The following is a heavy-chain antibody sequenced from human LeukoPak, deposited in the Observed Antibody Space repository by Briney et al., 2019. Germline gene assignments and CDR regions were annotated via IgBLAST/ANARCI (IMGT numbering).Heavy chain of an antibody. CDR3: ARAPDTVSWYGMDV. Sequence: SETLSLTCTVSGGSIGSYYWSWIRQPPGKGLEWIGYIYYSGSTNYNPSLKSRVTISVDTSKNQFSLKLSSVTAADTAVYYCARAPDTVSWYGMDVWGQGTTVTVSS. J-gene: IGHJ6*02. V-gene: IGHV4-59*01. D-gene: IGHD5-18*01. CDR1: GGSIGSYY. CDR2: IYYSGST.